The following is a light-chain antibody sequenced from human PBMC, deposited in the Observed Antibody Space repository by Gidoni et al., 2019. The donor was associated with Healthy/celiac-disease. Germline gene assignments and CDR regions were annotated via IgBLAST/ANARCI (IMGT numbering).Light chain of an antibody. CDR2: WAS. J-gene: IGKJ4*01. Sequence: DIVMPQSPASLAVSLGERATINCKSSQSVLYSSNNKNYLAWYQQKPGQPPKLLIYWASTRESGVPDRFSGSGSGTDFTLTISSLQAEDVAVYYCQQYYSTRTFGGGTKVEIK. CDR3: QQYYSTRT. CDR1: QSVLYSSNNKNY. V-gene: IGKV4-1*01.